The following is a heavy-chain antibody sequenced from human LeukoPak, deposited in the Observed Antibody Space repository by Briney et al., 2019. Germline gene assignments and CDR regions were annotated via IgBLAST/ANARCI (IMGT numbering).Heavy chain of an antibody. V-gene: IGHV4-4*07. CDR2: IYTSGST. CDR3: ARAPDEYDSSGLDY. CDR1: GGSISSYY. J-gene: IGHJ4*02. D-gene: IGHD3-22*01. Sequence: PSETLSLTCTVSGGSISSYYWSWIRQPAGKGLEWIGRIYTSGSTNYNPSLKSRVTMSVDTSENQFSLKLSSVTAADTAVYYCARAPDEYDSSGLDYWGQGTLVTVSS.